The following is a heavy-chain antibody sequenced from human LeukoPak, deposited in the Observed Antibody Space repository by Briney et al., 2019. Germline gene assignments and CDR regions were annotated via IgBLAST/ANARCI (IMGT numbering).Heavy chain of an antibody. Sequence: GGSLRLSCAASGFTFSDYTMNWVRQAPGKGLEWISYITKRGDSMYYGDSVKGRFTISRDNAKNSLYLQMNSLRAEDTAVYYCARDLHWSFDYWGQGALVTVSS. CDR1: GFTFSDYT. D-gene: IGHD3-3*02. J-gene: IGHJ4*02. CDR2: ITKRGDSM. V-gene: IGHV3-48*04. CDR3: ARDLHWSFDY.